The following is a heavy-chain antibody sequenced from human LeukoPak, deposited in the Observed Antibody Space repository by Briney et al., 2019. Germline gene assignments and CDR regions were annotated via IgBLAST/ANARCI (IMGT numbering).Heavy chain of an antibody. D-gene: IGHD3-10*01. Sequence: GRSLRLSCAASGFTFSSYGMPWVRQAPGKGLEWVAVIWYDGSNKYYADSVNGRFTISRDNSKNTLYLQMDSLRAEDTAVYYCARDSRGINYYGMDVWGQGTTVTVSS. CDR2: IWYDGSNK. V-gene: IGHV3-33*01. CDR1: GFTFSSYG. J-gene: IGHJ6*02. CDR3: ARDSRGINYYGMDV.